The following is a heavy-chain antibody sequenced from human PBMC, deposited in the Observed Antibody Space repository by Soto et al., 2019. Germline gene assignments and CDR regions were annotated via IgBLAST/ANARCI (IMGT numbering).Heavy chain of an antibody. CDR2: TKPDGSEK. Sequence: EVHLVESGGGLVQPGGSLRLSCAASGFTFSSYWMTWVRQAPGKGLVWVANTKPDGSEKNYVGSVKGRFTISRDNAKNSLFLQMDSLRAEDTAVYYCARVAYVDESFDYWGQGTLGTVSS. D-gene: IGHD2-21*01. CDR3: ARVAYVDESFDY. V-gene: IGHV3-7*01. J-gene: IGHJ4*02. CDR1: GFTFSSYW.